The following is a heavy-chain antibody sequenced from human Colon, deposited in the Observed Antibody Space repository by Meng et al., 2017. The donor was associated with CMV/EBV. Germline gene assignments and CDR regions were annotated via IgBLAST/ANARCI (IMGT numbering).Heavy chain of an antibody. CDR3: ARVDWSGLLFDY. CDR1: GFTFSDYY. CDR2: ISSSGSTI. D-gene: IGHD3-3*01. V-gene: IGHV3-11*01. Sequence: CTSSGFTFSDYYMSWIRQSPGKGLEWISYISSSGSTIYYADSVKGRFTISRDNAKNSLYLQMNSLRAEDSAVYYCARVDWSGLLFDYWGQGTLVTVSS. J-gene: IGHJ4*02.